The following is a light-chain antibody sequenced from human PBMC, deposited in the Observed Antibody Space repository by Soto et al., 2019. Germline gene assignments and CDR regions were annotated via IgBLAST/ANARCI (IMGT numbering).Light chain of an antibody. CDR1: QDIGSW. V-gene: IGKV1-12*01. Sequence: DIQMTQSPSSVSASIGDTVTITCRASQDIGSWLAWYQQQPGKAPQLLIFPASTLQSGIPSRFSGSGSGTDFALTISGLQPEDFATYYCQQADSFPLFFGGGTKLGIK. CDR2: PAS. CDR3: QQADSFPLF. J-gene: IGKJ4*01.